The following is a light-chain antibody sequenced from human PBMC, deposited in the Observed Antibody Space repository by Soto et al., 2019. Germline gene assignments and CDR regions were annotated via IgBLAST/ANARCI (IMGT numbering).Light chain of an antibody. J-gene: IGKJ1*01. CDR2: GAS. Sequence: DIAMAQTPFTLSVSLGERATISCRASQSVNIKLAWYQQKPGKAPKLLIFGASTITSGIPARFSGSGSGTDFALTISSLQSEDCAVYCCQQYTSWPRTFGQGTKVDIK. CDR1: QSVNIK. V-gene: IGKV3-15*01. CDR3: QQYTSWPRT.